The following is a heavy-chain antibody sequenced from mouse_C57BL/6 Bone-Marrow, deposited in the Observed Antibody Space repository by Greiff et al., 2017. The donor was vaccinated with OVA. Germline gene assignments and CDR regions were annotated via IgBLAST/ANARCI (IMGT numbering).Heavy chain of an antibody. Sequence: EVKLVESGGGLVQPGGSLSLSCAASGFTFTDYYMSWVRQPPGKALEWLGFIRNKANGYTTEYSASVKGRFTISRDNSQSILYLQMNALRAEDSATYYCARSYYYGSSYYAMDYWGQGTSVTVSS. D-gene: IGHD1-1*01. J-gene: IGHJ4*01. CDR1: GFTFTDYY. V-gene: IGHV7-3*01. CDR2: IRNKANGYTT. CDR3: ARSYYYGSSYYAMDY.